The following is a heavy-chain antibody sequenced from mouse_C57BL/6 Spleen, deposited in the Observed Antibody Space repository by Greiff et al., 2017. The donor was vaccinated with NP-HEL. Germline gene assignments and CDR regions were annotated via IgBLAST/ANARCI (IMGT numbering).Heavy chain of an antibody. J-gene: IGHJ1*03. V-gene: IGHV1-82*01. CDR2: IYPGDGDT. CDR1: GYAFSSSW. CDR3: ARSVITTVVARYFDV. D-gene: IGHD1-1*01. Sequence: QVQLQQSGPELVKPGASVKISCKASGYAFSSSWMNWVKQRPGKGLEWIGRIYPGDGDTNYNGKFKGKATLTADKSSSTAYMQLSSLTSEDSAVYFCARSVITTVVARYFDVWGTGTTVTVSS.